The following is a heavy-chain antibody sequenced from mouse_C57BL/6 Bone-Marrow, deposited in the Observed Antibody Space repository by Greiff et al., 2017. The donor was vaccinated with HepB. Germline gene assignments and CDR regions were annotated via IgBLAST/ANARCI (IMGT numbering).Heavy chain of an antibody. D-gene: IGHD2-2*01. J-gene: IGHJ4*01. CDR3: VRLGGYDLYYAMDY. V-gene: IGHV1-56*01. Sequence: QVHVKQSGPELVRPGASVKISCKAPGYTFTSHWMQWVRQRPGQGLEWIGEIFPGSGSTYYNEKFKGKATLTVDTSSSTAYMQLSSLTSEDSAVYFCVRLGGYDLYYAMDYWGQGTSVTVSS. CDR1: GYTFTSHW. CDR2: IFPGSGST.